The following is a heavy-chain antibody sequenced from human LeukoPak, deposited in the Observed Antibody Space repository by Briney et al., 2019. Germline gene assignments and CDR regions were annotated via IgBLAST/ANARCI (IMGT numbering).Heavy chain of an antibody. J-gene: IGHJ3*02. CDR3: ARDQSVRLLQTSSTYFKHVFAI. D-gene: IGHD6-13*01. CDR2: ISAYNGNT. V-gene: IGHV1-18*01. Sequence: GASVKVSCKTSGYTFTNYGISWVRQAPGLGLEWMGWISAYNGNTNYAQKVQGRVTMTTNTSTSTAYMELRSLRFDDTAVYYCARDQSVRLLQTSSTYFKHVFAIWGQGSMVTVSS. CDR1: GYTFTNYG.